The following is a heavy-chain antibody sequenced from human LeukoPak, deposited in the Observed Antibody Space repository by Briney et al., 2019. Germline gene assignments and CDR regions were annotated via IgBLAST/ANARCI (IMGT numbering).Heavy chain of an antibody. J-gene: IGHJ6*02. V-gene: IGHV3-30*02. CDR1: GFIFSNSG. CDR3: ARETSSEIIGGMDV. CDR2: IQTDGNPK. Sequence: GGSLRLSCAASGFIFSNSGMRWVRQAPGKGLEWVAFIQTDGNPKYYADSVRGRFTISRDNFKKTCYLQMDSLRVEDTAVYYCARETSSEIIGGMDVRGQGTTVTVTS. D-gene: IGHD3-22*01.